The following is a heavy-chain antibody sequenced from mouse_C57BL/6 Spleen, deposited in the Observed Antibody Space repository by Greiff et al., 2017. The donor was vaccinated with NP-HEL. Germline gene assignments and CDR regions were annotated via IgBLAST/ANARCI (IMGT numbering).Heavy chain of an antibody. CDR3: AREGNYYGSSYGYFDV. CDR2: INPSNGGT. Sequence: VQLQQSGTELVKPGASVKLSCKASGYTFTSYWMHWVKQRPGQGLEWIGNINPSNGGTNYNEKFKSKATLTVDKSSSTAYMQLSSLTSEDSAVYYGAREGNYYGSSYGYFDVWGTGTTVTVSS. V-gene: IGHV1-53*01. D-gene: IGHD1-1*01. J-gene: IGHJ1*03. CDR1: GYTFTSYW.